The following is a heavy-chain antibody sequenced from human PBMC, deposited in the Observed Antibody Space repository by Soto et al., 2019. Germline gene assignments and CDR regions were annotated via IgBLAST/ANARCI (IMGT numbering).Heavy chain of an antibody. CDR1: GFSFSSYS. Sequence: GGSLRLSCGASGFSFSSYSISWVRQAPGKGLEWVANINHAGSEKYYVGSVKGRFTMYRDNAKNSAYLQMNSLRVDDTAVYYCARELVGTGWYFDLWGRGTLVTVSS. CDR2: INHAGSEK. V-gene: IGHV3-7*01. J-gene: IGHJ2*01. CDR3: ARELVGTGWYFDL. D-gene: IGHD2-21*02.